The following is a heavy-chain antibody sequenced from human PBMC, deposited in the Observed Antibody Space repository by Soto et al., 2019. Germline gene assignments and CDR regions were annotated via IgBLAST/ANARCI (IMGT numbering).Heavy chain of an antibody. CDR1: GFTFSDAW. Sequence: EVQLVESGGSLVKPGGSLRLSCEASGFTFSDAWMNWVRQAPGKGLEWVGRIKSKTDGGTTDYAAPVKGRFTISRDDLRNRVDLQMNSLKSEDTAMYYCTTDWLSSGQNWGQGTLVTVSS. D-gene: IGHD3-22*01. V-gene: IGHV3-15*07. J-gene: IGHJ4*02. CDR2: IKSKTDGGTT. CDR3: TTDWLSSGQN.